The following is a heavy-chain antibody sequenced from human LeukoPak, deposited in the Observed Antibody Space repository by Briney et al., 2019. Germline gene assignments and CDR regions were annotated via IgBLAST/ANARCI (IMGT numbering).Heavy chain of an antibody. D-gene: IGHD5-24*01. CDR2: IYHSGRT. CDR1: GYSISSGYY. J-gene: IGHJ4*02. CDR3: ARLYLPATRFDY. V-gene: IGHV4-38-2*02. Sequence: SETLSLTCTVSGYSISSGYYWGWIRQPPGKGLECIGIIYHSGRTFYNSSLKRRATISVDTSKNQFSLKLTSVTAADTAVYYCARLYLPATRFDYWGQGTLVTVSS.